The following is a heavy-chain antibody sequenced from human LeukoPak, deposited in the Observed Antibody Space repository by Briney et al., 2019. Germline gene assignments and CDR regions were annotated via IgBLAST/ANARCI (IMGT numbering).Heavy chain of an antibody. CDR2: VSGSGGST. V-gene: IGHV3-23*01. J-gene: IGHJ5*02. CDR1: GFTFSSYA. CDR3: AKVADMATIINWFDP. D-gene: IGHD5-24*01. Sequence: GGSLRLSCVVSGFTFSSYAMNWVRQAPGKGLEWVSAVSGSGGSTYYADSVKGRFTISRDNSKNTLYLQMNSLRAEDTAVYYCAKVADMATIINWFDPWGQGTLVTVSS.